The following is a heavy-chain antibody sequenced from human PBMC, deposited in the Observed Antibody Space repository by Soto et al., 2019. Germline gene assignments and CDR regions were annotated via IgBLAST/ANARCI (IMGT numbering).Heavy chain of an antibody. J-gene: IGHJ6*02. Sequence: GGSLRLSCAASGFTFSGYNMNWVRQAPGKGLEWVSYISGSSSTIYYADSVKGRFTISRDNAKRSLYLQMNSLRDEDTAVYYCARGATTDRRYYGMDVWGQGTTVTVSS. D-gene: IGHD1-26*01. CDR3: ARGATTDRRYYGMDV. V-gene: IGHV3-48*02. CDR2: ISGSSSTI. CDR1: GFTFSGYN.